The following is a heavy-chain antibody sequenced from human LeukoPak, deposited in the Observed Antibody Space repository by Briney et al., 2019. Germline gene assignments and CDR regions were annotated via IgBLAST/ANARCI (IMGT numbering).Heavy chain of an antibody. CDR3: ARVVVVVPAATGGFDP. D-gene: IGHD2-2*01. J-gene: IGHJ5*02. CDR2: ISAYNGNT. V-gene: IGHV1-18*04. CDR1: GYTFTGYY. Sequence: GASVKVSCKASGYTFTGYYIHWVRQAPGQGLEWMGWISAYNGNTNYAQKLQGRVTMTTDTSTSTAYMELRSLRSDDTAVYYCARVVVVVPAATGGFDPWGQGTLVSVSS.